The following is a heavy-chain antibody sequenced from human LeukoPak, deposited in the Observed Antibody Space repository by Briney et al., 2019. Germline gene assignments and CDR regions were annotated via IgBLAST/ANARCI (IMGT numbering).Heavy chain of an antibody. D-gene: IGHD3-9*01. V-gene: IGHV4-39*07. CDR2: IYYSGST. Sequence: PSETLSLTCTVSGGSISSSSYYWGWIRQPPGKGLEWIGSIYYSGSTHYNPSLKSRVTISVDTSKNQLSLKLSSVTAADTAVYYCARTYRLTSFAADAFDIWGQGTMVTVSS. CDR3: ARTYRLTSFAADAFDI. J-gene: IGHJ3*02. CDR1: GGSISSSSYY.